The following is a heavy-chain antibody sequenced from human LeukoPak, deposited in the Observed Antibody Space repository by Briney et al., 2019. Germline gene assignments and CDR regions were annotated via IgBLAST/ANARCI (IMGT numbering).Heavy chain of an antibody. D-gene: IGHD3-10*01. CDR3: ARRFAPSRNDAFDI. Sequence: SETLSLTCTVSGGSISSSSYYWGWIRQPPGKGLEWIGTIYYSGSTYYNPSLKSRVTISVDTSKNQFSLKLSSVTASDTAVYYCARRFAPSRNDAFDIWGQGTMVTVSS. J-gene: IGHJ3*02. CDR1: GGSISSSSYY. CDR2: IYYSGST. V-gene: IGHV4-39*01.